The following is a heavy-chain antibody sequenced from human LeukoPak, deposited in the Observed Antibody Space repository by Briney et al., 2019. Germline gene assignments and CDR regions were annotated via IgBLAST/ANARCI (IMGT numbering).Heavy chain of an antibody. CDR3: ARDYYDFWSGYPMDWFDP. J-gene: IGHJ5*02. D-gene: IGHD3-3*01. Sequence: SETLSLTCTVSGGSISSYYWSWIRQPAGKGLEWIGRIYTSGSTNYNPSLKSRVTMSVDTSKNQFSLKLSSVTAADTDVYYCARDYYDFWSGYPMDWFDPWGQGTLVTVSS. CDR1: GGSISSYY. CDR2: IYTSGST. V-gene: IGHV4-4*07.